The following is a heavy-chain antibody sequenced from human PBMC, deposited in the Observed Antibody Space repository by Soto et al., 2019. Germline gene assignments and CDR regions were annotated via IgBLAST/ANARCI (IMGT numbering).Heavy chain of an antibody. Sequence: QVRLVESGGGVVQPGRSLRLSCTASGFSFSSYAMYWFRQPPGKGLEWVAVIAKDGMNKNYADSVKGRVTVSGDNANDALDLQRSSLGGEDTAMYYCARGMYSSDYFVKWFEPWGQGTLVTVSS. CDR2: IAKDGMNK. CDR1: GFSFSSYA. D-gene: IGHD6-19*01. J-gene: IGHJ5*02. V-gene: IGHV3-30*04. CDR3: ARGMYSSDYFVKWFEP.